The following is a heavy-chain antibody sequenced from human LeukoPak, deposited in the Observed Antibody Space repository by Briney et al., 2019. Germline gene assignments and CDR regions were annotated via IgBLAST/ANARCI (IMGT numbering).Heavy chain of an antibody. CDR1: GGSISSYY. V-gene: IGHV4-59*01. D-gene: IGHD3-22*01. CDR2: IYYSGST. J-gene: IGHJ4*02. CDR3: ASYSSGYYYGY. Sequence: PSETLSLTCTVSGGSISSYYWSWIRQPPGKGLEWIGYIYYSGSTNYNPSPKSRVTISVDTSKNQFSLKLSSVTAADTAVYYCASYSSGYYYGYWGQGTLVTVSS.